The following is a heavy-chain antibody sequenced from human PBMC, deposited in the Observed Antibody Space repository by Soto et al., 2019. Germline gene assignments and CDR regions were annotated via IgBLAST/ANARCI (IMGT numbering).Heavy chain of an antibody. D-gene: IGHD2-15*01. V-gene: IGHV6-1*01. Sequence: SQTLSLTCAISGDSVSSNSAAWNWIRQSPSRGLEWLGRTYYRSKWYNDYAVSVKSRITINPDTSKNQFSLQLNSVTPEDTAVYYCASSGDDKHFIGGSCPSVDSFDPWGQGTLVPV. J-gene: IGHJ5*02. CDR3: ASSGDDKHFIGGSCPSVDSFDP. CDR2: TYYRSKWYN. CDR1: GDSVSSNSAA.